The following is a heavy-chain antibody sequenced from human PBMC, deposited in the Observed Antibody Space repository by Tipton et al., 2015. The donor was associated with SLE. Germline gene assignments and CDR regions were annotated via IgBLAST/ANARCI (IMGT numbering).Heavy chain of an antibody. CDR1: GGSFSAYY. V-gene: IGHV4-34*01. CDR3: ARWDPQIGVPAAVWVDAFDI. Sequence: LRLSCAVYGGSFSAYYWSWIRQPPGKGLEWIGEINHSGSTNYNPSLKSRVTISVDTSKNQFSLKLSSVTAADTAVYYCARWDPQIGVPAAVWVDAFDIWGQGTMVTVSS. CDR2: INHSGST. J-gene: IGHJ3*02. D-gene: IGHD2-2*01.